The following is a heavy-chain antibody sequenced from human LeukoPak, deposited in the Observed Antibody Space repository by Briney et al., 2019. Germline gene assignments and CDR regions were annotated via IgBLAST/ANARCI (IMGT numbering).Heavy chain of an antibody. Sequence: GASVTVSCTASGYTFTGYYMHWVRQAPGQGLEWMGWINPNSGGTNYAQKVQGRVTMTRDTSISTAYMELSRLRSDDTAVYYCARDLGVMVRLNYFDYWGQGTLVTVSS. CDR1: GYTFTGYY. D-gene: IGHD3-10*01. J-gene: IGHJ4*02. V-gene: IGHV1-2*02. CDR2: INPNSGGT. CDR3: ARDLGVMVRLNYFDY.